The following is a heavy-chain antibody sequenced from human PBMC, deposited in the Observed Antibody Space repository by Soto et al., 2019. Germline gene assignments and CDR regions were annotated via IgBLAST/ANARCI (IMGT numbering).Heavy chain of an antibody. CDR3: ARGRYALNYDFWSGYQYYYYYYMDV. V-gene: IGHV3-7*01. CDR1: GFTFSSYW. D-gene: IGHD3-3*01. J-gene: IGHJ6*03. Sequence: GGSLRLSCAASGFTFSSYWMSWVRQAPGKGLEWVANIKQDGSEKYYVDSVKGRFTISRDNAKNSLYLQMNSLRAEDTAVYYCARGRYALNYDFWSGYQYYYYYYMDVWGKGTTVTVSS. CDR2: IKQDGSEK.